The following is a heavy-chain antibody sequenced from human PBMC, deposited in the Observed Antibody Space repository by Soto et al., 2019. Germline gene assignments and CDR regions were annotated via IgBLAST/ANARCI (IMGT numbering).Heavy chain of an antibody. CDR3: ARESYSGYHSYDY. V-gene: IGHV4-38-2*02. CDR1: GYSIISGCF. CDR2: MYHDGNT. Sequence: SETLSLTCAVSGYSIISGCFLVWIRHPPGKGLEWIANMYHDGNTHYNPSLKSRVTMSVDTSKNQFSLKLNSVTAADTAVYYCARESYSGYHSYDYWGQGILVTVSS. D-gene: IGHD5-12*01. J-gene: IGHJ4*02.